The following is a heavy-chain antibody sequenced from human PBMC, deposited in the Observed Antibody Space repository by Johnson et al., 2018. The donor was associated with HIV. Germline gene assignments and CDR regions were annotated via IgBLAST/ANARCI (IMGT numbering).Heavy chain of an antibody. Sequence: QVQLVESGGGVVQPGGSLRLSCAASGFTFSSYGMHWVRQAPGKGLEWVAFIRYDGSNKYYADSVKGRFTISRDNSKNTLYLQMNSLRAEDTALYYCARSYSGYDYGPFDMWGQGTMVTVSS. CDR3: ARSYSGYDYGPFDM. D-gene: IGHD5-12*01. V-gene: IGHV3-30*02. J-gene: IGHJ3*02. CDR1: GFTFSSYG. CDR2: IRYDGSNK.